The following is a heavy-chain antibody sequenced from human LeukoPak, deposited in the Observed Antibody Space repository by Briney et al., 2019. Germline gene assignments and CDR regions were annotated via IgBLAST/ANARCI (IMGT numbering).Heavy chain of an antibody. CDR1: GFTFGDCA. CDR2: IRSKAYGETA. CDR3: TRDRGAYNLYDY. D-gene: IGHD1-1*01. V-gene: IGHV3-49*03. J-gene: IGHJ4*02. Sequence: GGSLRLSCTASGFTFGDCAMSWIRQAPGKGLEWVGFIRSKAYGETADYAASVKGRFTISRDDSKAIAYLQMNSLKTEDTAVYHCTRDRGAYNLYDYWGQGTLVTVSS.